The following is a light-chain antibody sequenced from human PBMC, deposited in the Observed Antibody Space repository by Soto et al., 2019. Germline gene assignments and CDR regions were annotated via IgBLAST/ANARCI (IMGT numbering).Light chain of an antibody. Sequence: EIVLTQSPGSLSLSPGQRATLSCRASQSVDSTFFAWYQKKPGQAPRLLIYGASKRDTGVPDRFSGSGSGTDFTLTISRLEPEDLLVYYCQQYMSSVTFGQGTKVEI. J-gene: IGKJ1*01. CDR2: GAS. CDR1: QSVDSTF. V-gene: IGKV3-20*01. CDR3: QQYMSSVT.